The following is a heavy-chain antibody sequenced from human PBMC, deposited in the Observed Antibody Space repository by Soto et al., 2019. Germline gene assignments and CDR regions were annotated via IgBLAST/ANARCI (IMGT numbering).Heavy chain of an antibody. CDR2: IHYSGTT. V-gene: IGHV4-59*01. D-gene: IGHD4-17*01. CDR3: ARAGPQRPTVINV. Sequence: SETLSLTCTVSGGSTSGYYWSWIRQPPGKGLEWIGNIHYSGTTNYNPSLKSRVTISVDTSKNQFSLKLRSVTAADTAVYYCARAGPQRPTVINVWGLGTLVTVS. J-gene: IGHJ4*02. CDR1: GGSTSGYY.